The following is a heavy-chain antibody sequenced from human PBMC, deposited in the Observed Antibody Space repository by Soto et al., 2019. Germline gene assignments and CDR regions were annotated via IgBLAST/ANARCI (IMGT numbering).Heavy chain of an antibody. V-gene: IGHV1-46*03. Sequence: QVQLVQSGAEVKKPGASVKVSCKASGYTFTSYYMHWVRQAPGQGLEWMGIINPSGGSTSYAQKFQGRVTLARDTSAGTVYMELSSLRSEDTAVYSCARVGREAAAFDIWGQGTMVTVSS. CDR2: INPSGGST. J-gene: IGHJ3*02. D-gene: IGHD1-26*01. CDR1: GYTFTSYY. CDR3: ARVGREAAAFDI.